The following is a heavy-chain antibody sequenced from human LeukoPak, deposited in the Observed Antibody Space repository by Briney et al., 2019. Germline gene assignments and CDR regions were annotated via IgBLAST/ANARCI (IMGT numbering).Heavy chain of an antibody. CDR3: ARHRADDYVWGTYRSLDL. D-gene: IGHD3-16*02. CDR2: IKQDGSDK. CDR1: GFTFNKNW. J-gene: IGHJ5*02. Sequence: QTGGSLRLSCAASGFTFNKNWMSWVRQAPGKGLEWVANIKQDGSDKYYVDSVKGRFTISRDNAKSSLYLQMNSLRAEGTAVFYCARHRADDYVWGTYRSLDLWGQGTLVTVSS. V-gene: IGHV3-7*01.